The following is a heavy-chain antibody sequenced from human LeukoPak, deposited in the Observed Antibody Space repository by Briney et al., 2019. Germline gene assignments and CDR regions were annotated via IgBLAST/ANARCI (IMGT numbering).Heavy chain of an antibody. Sequence: SETLSLTCAVDGGSFSNYYWSWIRQPPGKGLEWIGEINRNGSTNYNPSLKSRVTISIDTSKNQFSLRLNSVTAADTAAYYCARRYGPWGQGTLVTVSS. D-gene: IGHD3-16*01. V-gene: IGHV4-34*01. CDR3: ARRYGP. CDR1: GGSFSNYY. CDR2: INRNGST. J-gene: IGHJ5*02.